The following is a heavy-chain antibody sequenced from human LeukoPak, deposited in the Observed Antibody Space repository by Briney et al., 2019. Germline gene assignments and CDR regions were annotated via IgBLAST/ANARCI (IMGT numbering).Heavy chain of an antibody. J-gene: IGHJ4*02. CDR2: MNPNSGNT. CDR1: GYTFTSYD. Sequence: ASVKVSCKASGYTFTSYDINWVRQATGQGLEWMGWMNPNSGNTGYAQKFQGRVTMTRNTSISTAYMELSSLRSEDTAAYYCARGQEGSSWEDYWGQGTLVTVSS. CDR3: ARGQEGSSWEDY. D-gene: IGHD6-13*01. V-gene: IGHV1-8*01.